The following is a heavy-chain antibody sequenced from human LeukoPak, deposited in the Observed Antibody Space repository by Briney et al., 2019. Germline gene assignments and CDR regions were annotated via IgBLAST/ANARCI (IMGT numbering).Heavy chain of an antibody. D-gene: IGHD6-19*01. CDR2: ISGSGGST. CDR1: GFTFRSYA. Sequence: GGSLRLSCAASGFTFRSYAMSWVRQAPGKGLEWVSAISGSGGSTYYADSVKGRFTISRDDSKNTLYLQMNSLRAEDTALYHCAKDALRTLGIAVAGTTLYFDYWGQGTLVTVSS. CDR3: AKDALRTLGIAVAGTTLYFDY. V-gene: IGHV3-23*01. J-gene: IGHJ4*02.